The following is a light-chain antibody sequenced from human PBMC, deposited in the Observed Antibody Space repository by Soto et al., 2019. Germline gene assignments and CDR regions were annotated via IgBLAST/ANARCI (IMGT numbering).Light chain of an antibody. J-gene: IGKJ5*01. Sequence: EVVMTQSPATLSVSPGERATLSCRASQSVSSNLAWYQQKHGQAPRLLIYGASTRATGIPARFSGSGSGTEFTLTISSLQSEDFAVYYCQHYNNWPFTFGQGTRLEI. V-gene: IGKV3-15*01. CDR3: QHYNNWPFT. CDR1: QSVSSN. CDR2: GAS.